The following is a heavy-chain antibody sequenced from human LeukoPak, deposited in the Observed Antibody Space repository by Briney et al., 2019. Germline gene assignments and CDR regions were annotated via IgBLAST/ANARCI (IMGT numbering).Heavy chain of an antibody. D-gene: IGHD5-24*01. V-gene: IGHV3-49*03. Sequence: GGSLRLSCTTSGFTFGDYAMSWFRQAPGKELEWVGFIRSKAYGGTTEYAASLKGRITISRDDSKTTAYLQMSSLKTEDTAVYYCSRGRRSPDSWGQGTLVAVSS. CDR1: GFTFGDYA. CDR2: IRSKAYGGTT. J-gene: IGHJ5*01. CDR3: SRGRRSPDS.